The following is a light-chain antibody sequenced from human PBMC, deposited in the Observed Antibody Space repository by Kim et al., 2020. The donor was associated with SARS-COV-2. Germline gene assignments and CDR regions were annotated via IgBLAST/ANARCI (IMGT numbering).Light chain of an antibody. CDR3: QHYGTTYYT. CDR1: ETTDSRF. CDR2: GAA. J-gene: IGKJ2*01. V-gene: IGKV3-20*01. Sequence: SPGEGATLSCRTSETTDSRFLAWYQQKYGQHPRILIYGAAKRATGSTDRCSGSGAGTDVTLTISRREPEDVAVDFCQHYGTTYYTFGQGTKVDIK.